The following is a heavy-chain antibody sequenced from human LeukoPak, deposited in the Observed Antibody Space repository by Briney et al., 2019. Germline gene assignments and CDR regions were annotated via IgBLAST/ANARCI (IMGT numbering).Heavy chain of an antibody. CDR1: GFTFSGSA. CDR3: TPGAPGVVVPAAMPPYGMDV. D-gene: IGHD2-2*01. V-gene: IGHV3-73*01. J-gene: IGHJ6*02. CDR2: IRSKANSYAT. Sequence: GGSLKLSCAASGFTFSGSAMHWVRQASGEGLEWVGHIRSKANSYATAYAASVKGRFTISRDDSKNTAYLQMNSLKTEDTAVYYCTPGAPGVVVPAAMPPYGMDVWGQGTTVTVSS.